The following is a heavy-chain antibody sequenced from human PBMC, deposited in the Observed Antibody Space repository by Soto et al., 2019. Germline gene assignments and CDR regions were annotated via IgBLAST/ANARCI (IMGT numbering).Heavy chain of an antibody. CDR2: ISVSGDKT. CDR1: GFPFTAYI. D-gene: IGHD5-12*01. Sequence: EVHLLESGGDLVQPGGSLRLSCAASGFPFTAYIMSWFRQAPGQGLEWVSAISVSGDKTYYADSVKGRFTISRDDAKNTLYLQLNSLRVDDTAIYYCAKGGWLDDCGQGTLVTVSS. J-gene: IGHJ4*02. CDR3: AKGGWLDD. V-gene: IGHV3-23*01.